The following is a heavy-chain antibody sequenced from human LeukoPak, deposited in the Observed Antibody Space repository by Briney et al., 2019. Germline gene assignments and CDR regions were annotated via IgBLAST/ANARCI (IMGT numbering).Heavy chain of an antibody. V-gene: IGHV3-21*01. J-gene: IGHJ3*01. CDR2: ISRSSSHI. Sequence: GGSLRLSCAASGFTFSSYSMNWVRQAPGKGLEWVSSISRSSSHIYYADSVKGRFTISRDNANNSLYLQMNSLRAEDTAVYYCASPLLWFGDFPFDVWGQGTMVTVSS. CDR3: ASPLLWFGDFPFDV. D-gene: IGHD3-10*01. CDR1: GFTFSSYS.